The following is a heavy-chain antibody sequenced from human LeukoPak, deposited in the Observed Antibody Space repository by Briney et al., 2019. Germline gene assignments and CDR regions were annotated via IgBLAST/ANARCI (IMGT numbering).Heavy chain of an antibody. Sequence: SETLSLTCTVSGGSVSTESYYWSWIRQPPGKGLEWIAYIYYSGSTNYNPPLKSRVTMSVDTSKNQFSLKLSSVTAADTAVYYCARGGAYGYWFDPWGQGTLVTVSS. CDR2: IYYSGST. CDR3: ARGGAYGYWFDP. D-gene: IGHD2-21*01. J-gene: IGHJ5*02. V-gene: IGHV4-61*01. CDR1: GGSVSTESYY.